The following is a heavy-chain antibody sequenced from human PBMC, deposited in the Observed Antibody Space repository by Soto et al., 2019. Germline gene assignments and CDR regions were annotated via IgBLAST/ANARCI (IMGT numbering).Heavy chain of an antibody. D-gene: IGHD3-10*01. CDR1: GFTFSDHY. CDR3: ARIHLGSNKLYDL. Sequence: EMQLEESGGGLVQPGGSLRLSCAASGFTFSDHYMDWVRQAPGKGLEWVGRIRNKANSYSTEYAASVKGRFTDSRDDSKNVLFLQMNSLRTEDSAMYYCARIHLGSNKLYDLWGRGSLVTVSS. V-gene: IGHV3-72*01. CDR2: IRNKANSYST. J-gene: IGHJ2*01.